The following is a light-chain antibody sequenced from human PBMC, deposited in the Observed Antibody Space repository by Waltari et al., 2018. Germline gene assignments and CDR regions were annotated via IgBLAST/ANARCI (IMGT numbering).Light chain of an antibody. CDR2: EGS. CDR3: CSYAGSSTFGV. Sequence: QSALTQPASVSGSPGLSITISCTGTTSDVGSYNLVSWYLQHPGKAPKLMIYEGSKRPSGVSNRFSGSKSGNTASLTISGLQAEDEADYYCCSYAGSSTFGVFGGGTKLTVL. V-gene: IGLV2-23*03. J-gene: IGLJ3*02. CDR1: TSDVGSYNL.